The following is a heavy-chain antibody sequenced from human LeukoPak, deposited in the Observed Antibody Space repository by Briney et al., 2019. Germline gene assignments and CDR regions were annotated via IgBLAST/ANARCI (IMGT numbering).Heavy chain of an antibody. CDR2: IIPIFGTA. J-gene: IGHJ6*03. CDR1: GGTFSSYA. CDR3: ARDRRFVEMATIRRSPTCHHDYYYYYMDV. V-gene: IGHV1-69*13. Sequence: WASVKVSCKASGGTFSSYAISWVRQAPGQGLEWMGGIIPIFGTANYAQKFQGRVTITADESTSTAYMELSSLRSEDTAVYYCARDRRFVEMATIRRSPTCHHDYYYYYMDVWGKGTTVTVSS. D-gene: IGHD5-24*01.